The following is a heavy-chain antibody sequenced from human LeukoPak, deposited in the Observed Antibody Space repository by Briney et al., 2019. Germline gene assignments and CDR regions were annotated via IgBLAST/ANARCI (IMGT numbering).Heavy chain of an antibody. CDR1: GYTFTSYD. CDR3: ARGRRSYGGNSFGPSDY. V-gene: IGHV1-8*01. CDR2: MNPNSGNT. Sequence: ASVKVSCKASGYTFTSYDINWVRQATGQGLEWMGWMNPNSGNTSYAQKFQGRVTMTRGTSTSTVYMELSSLRSEDTAVYYCARGRRSYGGNSFGPSDYWGQGTLVTVSS. D-gene: IGHD4-23*01. J-gene: IGHJ4*02.